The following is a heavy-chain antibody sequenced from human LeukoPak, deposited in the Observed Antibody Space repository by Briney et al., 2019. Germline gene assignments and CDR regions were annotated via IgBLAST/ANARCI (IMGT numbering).Heavy chain of an antibody. V-gene: IGHV4-38-2*01. CDR2: IFHSGST. J-gene: IGHJ4*02. D-gene: IGHD3-3*01. CDR1: GHSISSGYY. CDR3: ARHANGYYSNFDY. Sequence: SETLSLTCAVSGHSISSGYYWGWIRQPPGKGPEWIGSIFHSGSTYYSRSLKSRVTISVDRSKNQFSLKLSSVTAADTAVYFCARHANGYYSNFDYWGQGTLVTVSS.